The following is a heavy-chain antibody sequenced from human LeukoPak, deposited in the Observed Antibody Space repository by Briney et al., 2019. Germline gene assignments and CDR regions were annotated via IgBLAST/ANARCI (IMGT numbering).Heavy chain of an antibody. D-gene: IGHD2-2*01. J-gene: IGHJ4*02. CDR2: IKEDGTQK. Sequence: GGSLRLSCAASGFTFNKSWMSWVRQAPGKGPEWVANIKEDGTQKYYVDSVRGRFTISRDNAKNSLYLRMNSLRAEDTAVYYCARGPAGNYCSSTSCYEDYWGQGTLVTVSS. CDR1: GFTFNKSW. CDR3: ARGPAGNYCSSTSCYEDY. V-gene: IGHV3-7*01.